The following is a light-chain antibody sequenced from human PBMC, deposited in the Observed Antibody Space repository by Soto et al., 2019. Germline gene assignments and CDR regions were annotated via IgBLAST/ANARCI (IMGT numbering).Light chain of an antibody. CDR1: SSDVGGYNY. V-gene: IGLV2-14*01. CDR3: SSYTSSSTLVV. Sequence: QSALTQPASVSGSPGQSITISCTGRSSDVGGYNYVSWYQQHPGKAPKLMISDVRNRPSGVSHRFSGSKSGNTASLTISGLQAEDEADYYCSSYTSSSTLVVFGGGTQLTVL. J-gene: IGLJ2*01. CDR2: DVR.